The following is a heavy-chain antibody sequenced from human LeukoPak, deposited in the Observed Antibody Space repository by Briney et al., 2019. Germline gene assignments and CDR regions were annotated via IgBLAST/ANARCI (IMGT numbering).Heavy chain of an antibody. Sequence: GGSLRLSCAASGFTFSDYYMSWIRQAPGKGLEWVSYISSSGSTIYYADSMKGRFTISRDNAKNSLYLQMNSLRAEDTAVYYCARDRLRGGSRRLGNWSDAWGQGTLVTVSS. J-gene: IGHJ5*02. D-gene: IGHD3-16*01. V-gene: IGHV3-11*04. CDR3: ARDRLRGGSRRLGNWSDA. CDR2: ISSSGSTI. CDR1: GFTFSDYY.